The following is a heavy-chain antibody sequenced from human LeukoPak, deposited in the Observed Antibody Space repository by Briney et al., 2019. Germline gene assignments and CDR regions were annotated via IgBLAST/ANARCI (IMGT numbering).Heavy chain of an antibody. Sequence: PGGSLRLSCAASGFSFDDYAMHWVRQAPGKGLEWVSGISWNSGSIGYADSVKGRFTISRDNAKNSLYLQMNSLRAEDTALYYCAKDMRRYYDSSGYPDYWGQGTLVTVSS. CDR1: GFSFDDYA. J-gene: IGHJ4*02. CDR3: AKDMRRYYDSSGYPDY. V-gene: IGHV3-9*01. D-gene: IGHD3-22*01. CDR2: ISWNSGSI.